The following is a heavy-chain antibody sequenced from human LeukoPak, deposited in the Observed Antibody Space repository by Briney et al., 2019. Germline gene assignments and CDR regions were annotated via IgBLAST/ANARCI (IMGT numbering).Heavy chain of an antibody. Sequence: SETLSLTCTVSGGSISSSSYSWGWIRQPPGKGLEWIGSIYYSGTTYYNPSLKRRVTISVATSKIQFSLKLSSVAATDTAVYFCARLRFDFWSGYTHPYFDYWGQGTLVTVSS. CDR2: IYYSGTT. V-gene: IGHV4-39*01. J-gene: IGHJ4*02. CDR3: ARLRFDFWSGYTHPYFDY. D-gene: IGHD3-3*01. CDR1: GGSISSSSYS.